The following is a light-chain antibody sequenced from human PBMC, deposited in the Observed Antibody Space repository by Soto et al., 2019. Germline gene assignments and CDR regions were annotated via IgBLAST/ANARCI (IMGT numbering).Light chain of an antibody. CDR2: DAS. CDR3: QQRSNWPVT. J-gene: IGKJ4*01. CDR1: QSVSSY. Sequence: EIVLTQSPATLSLSPGERATLSCRASQSVSSYLTWYQQKPGQAPRLLIYDASKRATGIPARFSGSGSGADFTLTISSLEPEDFAVYFCQQRSNWPVTFGRGTKVEI. V-gene: IGKV3-11*01.